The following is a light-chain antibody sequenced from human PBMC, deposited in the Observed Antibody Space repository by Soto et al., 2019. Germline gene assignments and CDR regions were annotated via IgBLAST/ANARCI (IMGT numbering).Light chain of an antibody. Sequence: QSVLTQPASVSGSPGQSITISCTGTSSDVGGYNYVSWYQQHPGEAPKLMIYEVTNRPSGVSNRFSGSKSGNTASLTISGLQAEDEADYYCSSYASDSTYVFGTGTKLTVL. CDR3: SSYASDSTYV. J-gene: IGLJ1*01. CDR1: SSDVGGYNY. CDR2: EVT. V-gene: IGLV2-14*01.